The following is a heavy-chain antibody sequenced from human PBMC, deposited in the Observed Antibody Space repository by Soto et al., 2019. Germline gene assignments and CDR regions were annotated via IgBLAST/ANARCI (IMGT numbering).Heavy chain of an antibody. Sequence: SETLSLTCTVSGGSISSSSYYWGWIRQPPGKGLEWIGSIYYSGSTYYNPSLKSRVTISVDTSRNQFSLKLSSVTAADTAVYYCASPLWFGELPPYYYYYGMDVWGQGTTVTVSS. J-gene: IGHJ6*02. D-gene: IGHD3-10*01. CDR2: IYYSGST. CDR1: GGSISSSSYY. V-gene: IGHV4-39*01. CDR3: ASPLWFGELPPYYYYYGMDV.